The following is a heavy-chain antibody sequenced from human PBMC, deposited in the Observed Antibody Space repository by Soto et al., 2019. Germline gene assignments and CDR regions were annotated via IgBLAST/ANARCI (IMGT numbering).Heavy chain of an antibody. J-gene: IGHJ6*03. CDR1: GFSLSTSGVG. CDR3: AHTYLYSYYMDV. Sequence: QITLKESGPILVKPTQTLTLTCSFSGFSLSTSGVGVVWIRQPPGKALEWLALIFWDDGKRYSPSLESRLTITKDTSKNQVVLTMTNVDPVDTATYYCAHTYLYSYYMDVWGKGTTVSVSS. CDR2: IFWDDGK. V-gene: IGHV2-5*02.